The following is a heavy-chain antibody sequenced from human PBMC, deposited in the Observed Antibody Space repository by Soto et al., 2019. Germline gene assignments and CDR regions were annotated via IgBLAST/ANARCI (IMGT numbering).Heavy chain of an antibody. CDR1: GGTFSSYA. D-gene: IGHD1-7*01. V-gene: IGHV1-69*13. J-gene: IGHJ4*02. CDR3: ASTRGTRITGTTLLTG. CDR2: IIPIFGTA. Sequence: GASVKVSCKASGGTFSSYAISWVRQAPGQGLEWMGGIIPIFGTANYAQKFQGRVTITADESTSTAYMELSSLRSEDTAVYYCASTRGTRITGTTLLTGWGQGTLVTVSS.